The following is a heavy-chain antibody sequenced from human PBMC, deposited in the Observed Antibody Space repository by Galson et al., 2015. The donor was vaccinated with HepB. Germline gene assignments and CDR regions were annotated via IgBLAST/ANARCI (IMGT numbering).Heavy chain of an antibody. Sequence: SVKVSCKASGYTFTSYYMHWVRQAPGQGLEWMGIINPSGGSTSYAQKFQGRVTMTRDTSTSTVYMELSSLRSEDTAVYYCASSSSGWYGGFDYWGQGTLVTVSS. D-gene: IGHD6-19*01. CDR2: INPSGGST. V-gene: IGHV1-46*03. CDR3: ASSSSGWYGGFDY. CDR1: GYTFTSYY. J-gene: IGHJ4*02.